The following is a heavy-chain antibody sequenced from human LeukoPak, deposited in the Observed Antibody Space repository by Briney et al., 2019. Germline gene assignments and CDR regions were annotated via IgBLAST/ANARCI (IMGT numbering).Heavy chain of an antibody. CDR3: AKAPLGWLSPNFDY. J-gene: IGHJ4*02. D-gene: IGHD3-9*01. CDR1: GFTFDDYA. V-gene: IGHV3-9*01. CDR2: ISWNSGSI. Sequence: GGSLRLSCAASGFTFDDYAMHWVRQAPGKGLEWVSGISWNSGSIGYADSVKGRFTISRDNAKNSLYLQMNSLRAEDTALYYCAKAPLGWLSPNFDYWGQGTLVTVSS.